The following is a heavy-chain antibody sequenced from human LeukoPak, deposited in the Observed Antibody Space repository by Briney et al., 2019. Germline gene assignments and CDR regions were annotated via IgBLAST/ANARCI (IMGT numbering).Heavy chain of an antibody. CDR3: ARHGVDRGYSYGYDY. Sequence: GESLKISCKGSGYSFTSYWIGWVRQMPGKGREWMGIIYPGDSDTRYSPSFQGQVTISADKSISTAYLQWSSLKASDTAMYYCARHGVDRGYSYGYDYWGQGTLVTVSS. V-gene: IGHV5-51*01. J-gene: IGHJ4*02. CDR1: GYSFTSYW. CDR2: IYPGDSDT. D-gene: IGHD5-18*01.